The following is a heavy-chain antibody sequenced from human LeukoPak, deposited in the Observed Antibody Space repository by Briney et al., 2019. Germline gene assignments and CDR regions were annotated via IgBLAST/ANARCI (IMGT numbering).Heavy chain of an antibody. Sequence: GGSLRLSCAASGLTFSSYSVNWVRQAPGKGLEWVSCIRSGSVYVDHADSVKGRFSISRDNAKNSLFLQMSSLRAEDSAVYYCTRSLDEWGQGTLVTVSS. J-gene: IGHJ4*02. CDR2: IRSGSVYV. D-gene: IGHD3-16*01. CDR3: TRSLDE. CDR1: GLTFSSYS. V-gene: IGHV3-21*01.